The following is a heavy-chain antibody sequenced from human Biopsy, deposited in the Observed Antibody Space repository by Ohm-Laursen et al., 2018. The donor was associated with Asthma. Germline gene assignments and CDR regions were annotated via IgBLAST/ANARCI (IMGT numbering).Heavy chain of an antibody. D-gene: IGHD4-23*01. V-gene: IGHV3-30*03. J-gene: IGHJ3*02. CDR2: ISYDGSNK. Sequence: SLRLSCAATGFTFSSYGMHWVRQAPGKGLEWVAVISYDGSNKYYADSVKGRFTISRDNSKNTLYLQMNSLRAEDTAVYYCARGNHHLDYGGNSGAFDIWGQETMVTVSS. CDR3: ARGNHHLDYGGNSGAFDI. CDR1: GFTFSSYG.